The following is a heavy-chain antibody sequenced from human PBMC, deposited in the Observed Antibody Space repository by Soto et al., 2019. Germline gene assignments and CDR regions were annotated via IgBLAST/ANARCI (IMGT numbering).Heavy chain of an antibody. CDR1: GFSPRDSKLG. CDR2: IFWNGEK. J-gene: IGHJ4*02. CDR3: AHVRQWDGDHSYDY. Sequence: QVTLKESGPVLVKPTETLTLTCAVSGFSPRDSKLGVSWIRQPPGKALEWLAHIFWNGEKSYSTSLERRLTISKDPSKGQVVLTMPNMDPVDTATYFCAHVRQWDGDHSYDYWGRGTLVTVSS. D-gene: IGHD1-26*01. V-gene: IGHV2-26*01.